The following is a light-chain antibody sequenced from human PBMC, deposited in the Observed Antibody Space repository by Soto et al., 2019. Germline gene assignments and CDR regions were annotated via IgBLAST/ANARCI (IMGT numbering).Light chain of an antibody. Sequence: DIQLTQSPSFLSASVADRVTITCRASQGITNYLAWYQQKPGTAPQLLIYAASTLQSGVPSRFSGSGSGTEFTLTISSLQPEDFATYYCQQLHSNPYTFGQGTKVEI. CDR1: QGITNY. CDR3: QQLHSNPYT. J-gene: IGKJ2*01. V-gene: IGKV1-9*01. CDR2: AAS.